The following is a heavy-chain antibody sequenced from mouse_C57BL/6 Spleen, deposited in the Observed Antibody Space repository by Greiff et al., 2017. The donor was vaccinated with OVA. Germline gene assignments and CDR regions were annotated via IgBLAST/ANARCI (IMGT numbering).Heavy chain of an antibody. CDR1: GFTFSDYG. CDR2: ISSGSSTI. D-gene: IGHD2-13*01. V-gene: IGHV5-17*01. CDR3: ARGGIYYDDLLDY. Sequence: DVHLVESGGGLVKPGGSLKLSCAASGFTFSDYGMHWVRQAPEKGLEWVAYISSGSSTIYYADTVKGRFTISRDNAKNTLFLQMTSLRSEDTAMYYCARGGIYYDDLLDYWGQGTTLTVSS. J-gene: IGHJ2*01.